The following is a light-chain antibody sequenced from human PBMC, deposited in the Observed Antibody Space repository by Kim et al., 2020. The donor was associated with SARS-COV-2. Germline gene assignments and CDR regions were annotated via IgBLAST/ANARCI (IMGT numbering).Light chain of an antibody. CDR2: QDS. V-gene: IGLV3-1*01. CDR3: QAWDSSTYV. J-gene: IGLJ1*01. CDR1: KLGDKY. Sequence: SYELTQPPSVSVSPGQTATITCSGDKLGDKYACWYQQKPGQSPVLVIYQDSKRPSGITARFSGSNSGNTATLTISGTQAMDEADYYCQAWDSSTYVFGTG.